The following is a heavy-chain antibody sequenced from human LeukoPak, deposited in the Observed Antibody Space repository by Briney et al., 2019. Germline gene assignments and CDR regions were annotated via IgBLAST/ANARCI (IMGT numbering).Heavy chain of an antibody. V-gene: IGHV4-59*08. CDR2: IYYSGST. CDR3: AREVYYYDSSGYVSWFDP. Sequence: SSETLSPTCTVSGGSISSYYWSWIRQPPGKGLEWIGYIYYSGSTNYNPSLKSRVTISVDTSKNQFSLKLSSVTAADTAVYYCAREVYYYDSSGYVSWFDPWGQGTLVTVSS. CDR1: GGSISSYY. J-gene: IGHJ5*02. D-gene: IGHD3-22*01.